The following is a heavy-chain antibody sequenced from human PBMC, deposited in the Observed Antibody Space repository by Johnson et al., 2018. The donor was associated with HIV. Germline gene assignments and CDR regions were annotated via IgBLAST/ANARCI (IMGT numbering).Heavy chain of an antibody. J-gene: IGHJ3*02. CDR1: GFTFSSYG. CDR2: IWYDGSNK. Sequence: QVQLVESGGGVVQPGRSLRLSCAASGFTFSSYGMHWVRQAPGKGLEWVAVIWYDGSNKYYAESVKGRFTVSRDNSKNTLYLQMNSLRAEDTAVYYCAKGIARRTNDAFDIWGQGTMVTVSS. CDR3: AKGIARRTNDAFDI. D-gene: IGHD2/OR15-2a*01. V-gene: IGHV3-33*06.